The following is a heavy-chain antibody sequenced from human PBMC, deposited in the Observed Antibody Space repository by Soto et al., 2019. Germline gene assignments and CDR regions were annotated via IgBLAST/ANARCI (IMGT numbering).Heavy chain of an antibody. CDR2: ISGSDGKT. J-gene: IGHJ4*02. V-gene: IGHV3-23*01. CDR3: ARWSYLDY. Sequence: GGSLRLSCAASGFSFGSYALSWVRQAPGKGLEWVSTISGSDGKTFYADSVKGRFSISRDTSQSTLYLQLNSLRADDTAMYYCARWSYLDYWGQGTRVTVSS. D-gene: IGHD3-3*01. CDR1: GFSFGSYA.